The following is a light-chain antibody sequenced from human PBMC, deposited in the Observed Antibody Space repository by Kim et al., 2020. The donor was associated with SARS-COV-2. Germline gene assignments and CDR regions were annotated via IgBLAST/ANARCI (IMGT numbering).Light chain of an antibody. Sequence: QPVLTQSSSASASLGSSVKLTCTLSSGHSTYIIAWHQQQPGKAPRYLMKLEGSGSYNKGSGVPDRFSGSSSGADRYLTISILQSEDEADYYCETWDSNTWVFGEGTQLTV. J-gene: IGLJ3*02. CDR1: SGHSTYI. CDR2: LEGSGSY. V-gene: IGLV4-60*03. CDR3: ETWDSNTWV.